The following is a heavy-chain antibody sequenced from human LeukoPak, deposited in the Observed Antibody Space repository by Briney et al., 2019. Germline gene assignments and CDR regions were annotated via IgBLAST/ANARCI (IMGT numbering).Heavy chain of an antibody. CDR2: ISGYNGYT. J-gene: IGHJ5*02. D-gene: IGHD4-23*01. V-gene: IGHV1-18*01. Sequence: ASVKVSCKASGYTFRSYGISWVRKAPGQGLEWMGWISGYNGYTHYAQKVQGRVTMTTDTSTSTVYMELRSLRSDDTAVYYCARTEGYGGNNWFDPWGQGTLVTVSS. CDR1: GYTFRSYG. CDR3: ARTEGYGGNNWFDP.